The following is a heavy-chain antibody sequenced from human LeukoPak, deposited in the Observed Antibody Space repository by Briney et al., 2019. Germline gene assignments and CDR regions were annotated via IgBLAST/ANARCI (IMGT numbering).Heavy chain of an antibody. CDR3: ARDPYCSGGSCFDY. D-gene: IGHD2-15*01. CDR2: ISSSSYI. V-gene: IGHV3-21*01. J-gene: IGHJ4*02. Sequence: GGSLRLSCAASGFTFSSYSMNWVRQAPGKGLEWVSSISSSSYIYYADSVKGRFTISRDNAKNSLYLQMNSLRAEDTAVYYCARDPYCSGGSCFDYWGQGTLVTVSS. CDR1: GFTFSSYS.